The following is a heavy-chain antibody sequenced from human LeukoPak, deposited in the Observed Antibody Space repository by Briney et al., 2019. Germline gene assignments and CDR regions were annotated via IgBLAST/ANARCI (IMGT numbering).Heavy chain of an antibody. CDR1: GYTFTSYA. J-gene: IGHJ4*02. CDR3: ARDWSVGAAGTADY. CDR2: INPNSGGT. V-gene: IGHV1-2*02. Sequence: ASVKVSCKASGYTFTSYAMNWVRQAPGQGLEWMGWINPNSGGTNYAQKFQGRVTMTRDTSISTAYMELSRLRSDDTAVYYCARDWSVGAAGTADYWGQGTLVTVSS. D-gene: IGHD6-13*01.